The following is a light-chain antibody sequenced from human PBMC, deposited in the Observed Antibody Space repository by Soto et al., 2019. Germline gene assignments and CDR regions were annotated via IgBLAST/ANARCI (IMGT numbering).Light chain of an antibody. CDR3: QQYTNSPLT. CDR2: GAS. J-gene: IGKJ5*01. CDR1: QRLPSTN. Sequence: VLTQYPDTLSLSTGEGATLSCRASQRLPSTNLAWYQQRPGQAPRLLIYGASSRATGIPDRFSGSGSGTDFTLTISRLEPEDFAVYFCQQYTNSPLTFGQGTRLEI. V-gene: IGKV3-20*01.